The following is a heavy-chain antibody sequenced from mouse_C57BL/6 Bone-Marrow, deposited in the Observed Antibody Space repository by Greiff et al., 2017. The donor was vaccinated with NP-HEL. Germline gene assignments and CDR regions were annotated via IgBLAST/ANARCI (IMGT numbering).Heavy chain of an antibody. Sequence: VQLQQSGPELVKPGASVKISCKASGYTFTDYYMNWVKQSHGKSLEWIGDINPNNGGTSYNQKFKGKATLTVDKSSSTAYMELRSLTSEDSAVYYCARDYYGSSYSGYFDVWGTGTTVTVSS. D-gene: IGHD1-1*01. V-gene: IGHV1-26*01. CDR2: INPNNGGT. J-gene: IGHJ1*03. CDR1: GYTFTDYY. CDR3: ARDYYGSSYSGYFDV.